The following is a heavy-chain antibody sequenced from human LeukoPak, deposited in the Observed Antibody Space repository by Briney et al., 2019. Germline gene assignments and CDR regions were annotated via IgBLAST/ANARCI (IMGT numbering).Heavy chain of an antibody. V-gene: IGHV1-3*01. Sequence: GASVKVSCKASGYTFSTYSIHWVRQAPGQGLEWMGWINVGSGNTKYSQNFQDRVTITRDTSASTAYMELSSLRSEDTAVYYCATRLDILTGYYGDFDYWGQGTLVTVSS. J-gene: IGHJ4*02. D-gene: IGHD3-9*01. CDR3: ATRLDILTGYYGDFDY. CDR2: INVGSGNT. CDR1: GYTFSTYS.